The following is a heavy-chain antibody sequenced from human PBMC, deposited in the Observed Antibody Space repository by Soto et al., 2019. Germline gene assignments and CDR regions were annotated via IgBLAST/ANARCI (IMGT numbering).Heavy chain of an antibody. CDR3: ARGLGELSEN. CDR1: GGSISSGGYY. CDR2: IYYSGST. D-gene: IGHD3-16*02. J-gene: IGHJ4*02. Sequence: QVQLQESGPGLVKPSQTLSLTCTVSGGSISSGGYYWSWIRQHPGQGLEWIGYIYYSGSTYYNPSLKSQLTISVDTSKNQFSLQLSSVTAADTAVYYCARGLGELSENWGQGTLVTVSS. V-gene: IGHV4-31*01.